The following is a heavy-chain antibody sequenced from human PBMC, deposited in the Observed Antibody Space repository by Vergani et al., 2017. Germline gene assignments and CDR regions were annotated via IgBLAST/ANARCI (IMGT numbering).Heavy chain of an antibody. Sequence: QVQLVQSGAEVKKPGSSVKVSCKASGGTFSSYAISWVRQAPGQGLEWMGWISAYNGNTNYAQKLQGRITMTTDTSTSTAYIELRSLRSDDTAVYYCAREAVGGLGDAFDIWGQGTMVTVSA. CDR2: ISAYNGNT. CDR1: GGTFSSYA. D-gene: IGHD2-2*01. V-gene: IGHV1-18*01. J-gene: IGHJ3*02. CDR3: AREAVGGLGDAFDI.